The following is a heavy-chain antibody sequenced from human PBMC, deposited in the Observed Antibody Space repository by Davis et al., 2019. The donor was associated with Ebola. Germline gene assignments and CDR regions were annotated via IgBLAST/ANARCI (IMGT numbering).Heavy chain of an antibody. CDR1: GGFLSGYY. J-gene: IGHJ6*02. Sequence: SETLSLTCTVYGGFLSGYYWSWIRQPPGKGLEWIGSIYYSGSTYYNPSLKSRVTISVDTSKNQFSLKLSSVTAADTAVYYCARRSQRWRQAYGMDVWGQGTTVTVSS. CDR3: ARRSQRWRQAYGMDV. V-gene: IGHV4-39*01. CDR2: IYYSGST. D-gene: IGHD5-24*01.